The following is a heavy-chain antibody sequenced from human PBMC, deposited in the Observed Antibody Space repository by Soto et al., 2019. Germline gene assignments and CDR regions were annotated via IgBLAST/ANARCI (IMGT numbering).Heavy chain of an antibody. CDR2: ISSSGGTT. Sequence: EVQLLESGGGLVQPGGSLRLSCAASGFTFSEYAMSWVRQAPGKGLEWVSSISSSGGTTSYTDSVKGRFTISRDNSKNPLSLQMNGLRAEDTAIDYCTKEPKKSISHDYWGLGTLVTVSP. J-gene: IGHJ4*02. CDR3: TKEPKKSISHDY. V-gene: IGHV3-23*01. CDR1: GFTFSEYA. D-gene: IGHD2-21*01.